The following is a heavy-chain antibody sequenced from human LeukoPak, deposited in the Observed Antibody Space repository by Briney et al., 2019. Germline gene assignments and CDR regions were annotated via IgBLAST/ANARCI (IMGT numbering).Heavy chain of an antibody. Sequence: SETLSLTCTVSGYSISSGYYWGWIRQPPGKGLEWIGTIYHSGSTYYNPSLKSRVTISVDTSKNQFSLKLTSVTAADTAVYYCARLGWELWGHYYYYYGMDVWGQGTTVTVSS. CDR3: ARLGWELWGHYYYYYGMDV. V-gene: IGHV4-38-2*02. J-gene: IGHJ6*02. CDR1: GYSISSGYY. D-gene: IGHD1-26*01. CDR2: IYHSGST.